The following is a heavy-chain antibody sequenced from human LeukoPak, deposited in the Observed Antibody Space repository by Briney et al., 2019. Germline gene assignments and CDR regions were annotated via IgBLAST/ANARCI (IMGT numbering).Heavy chain of an antibody. J-gene: IGHJ6*02. V-gene: IGHV5-51*01. CDR1: GYIFTSYW. Sequence: GESLKISCKGSGYIFTSYWIGWVRQMPGKGLEWMGIIYPGDSDTRYSPSFQGQVTISADKSISTAYLQWSSLKASDTAMYYCARRSDYYYYGMDVWGQGTTVTVSS. CDR3: ARRSDYYYYGMDV. D-gene: IGHD1-26*01. CDR2: IYPGDSDT.